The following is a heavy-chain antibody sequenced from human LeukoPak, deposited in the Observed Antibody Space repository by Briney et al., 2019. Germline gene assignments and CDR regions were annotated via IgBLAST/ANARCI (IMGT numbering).Heavy chain of an antibody. V-gene: IGHV3-23*01. CDR3: ARVAYCSGGSCYSGDLDY. CDR2: ISGSGGST. Sequence: PGGSLRLSCAASGFTFSSYAMSWVRQAPGKGLEWVSAISGSGGSTFYADSVKGRFTFSRDNSKNTLYLQMNSLRAEDTAVYYCARVAYCSGGSCYSGDLDYWGQGTLVTVSS. D-gene: IGHD2-15*01. CDR1: GFTFSSYA. J-gene: IGHJ4*02.